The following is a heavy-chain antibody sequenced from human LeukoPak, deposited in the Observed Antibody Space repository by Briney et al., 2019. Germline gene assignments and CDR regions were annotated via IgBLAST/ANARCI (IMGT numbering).Heavy chain of an antibody. CDR3: ARLPDWSSTSCYYWFDP. D-gene: IGHD2-2*01. V-gene: IGHV5-51*01. J-gene: IGHJ5*02. CDR1: GYSFTSYW. CDR2: IYPGDSDT. Sequence: GESLKISCKGSGYSFTSYWIGWVRQMPGKGLEWMGIIYPGDSDTRCSPSFQGQVTISADKSISTAYLQWSSLKASDTAMYYCARLPDWSSTSCYYWFDPWSQGTLVTVSS.